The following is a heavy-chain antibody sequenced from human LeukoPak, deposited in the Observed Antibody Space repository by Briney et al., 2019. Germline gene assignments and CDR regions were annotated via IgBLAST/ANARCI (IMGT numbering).Heavy chain of an antibody. CDR3: ARASNYYDISGYEGGFDY. J-gene: IGHJ4*02. Sequence: ASVKVSCKASGYTFTSYDINWVRQATGQGLEWMGWMNPNSGNTGYAQKFQGRVTITRNTSISTPYMELSSLRSEDTAVYYCARASNYYDISGYEGGFDYWGQGTLVTVSS. V-gene: IGHV1-8*01. D-gene: IGHD3-22*01. CDR2: MNPNSGNT. CDR1: GYTFTSYD.